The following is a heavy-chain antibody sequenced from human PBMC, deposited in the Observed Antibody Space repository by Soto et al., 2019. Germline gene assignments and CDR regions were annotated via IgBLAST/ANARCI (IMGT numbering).Heavy chain of an antibody. CDR1: GFTFSSYS. CDR3: ARDPRYYDSSGYYYVGTFDY. Sequence: GGSLRLSCAASGFTFSSYSMNWVRRAPGKGLEWVSSISSSSSYIYYADSVKGRFTISRDNAKNSLYLQMNSLRAEDTAVYYCARDPRYYDSSGYYYVGTFDYWGQGTLVTVYS. CDR2: ISSSSSYI. D-gene: IGHD3-22*01. J-gene: IGHJ4*02. V-gene: IGHV3-21*01.